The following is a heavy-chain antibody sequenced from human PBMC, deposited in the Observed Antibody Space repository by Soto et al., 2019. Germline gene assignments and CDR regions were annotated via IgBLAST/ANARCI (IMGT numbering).Heavy chain of an antibody. V-gene: IGHV3-48*01. J-gene: IGHJ4*02. CDR1: GFTFSSYS. CDR3: ARDRGKVFGGIAAY. CDR2: ISSSSSTI. Sequence: EVQLVESGGGLVQPGGSLRLSCAASGFTFSSYSMNWVRQAPGKGLEWVSYISSSSSTIYYADSVKGRFTISRDNAKNSLYLQMNSLRAEDTAVYYCARDRGKVFGGIAAYWGQGTLVTVSS. D-gene: IGHD6-13*01.